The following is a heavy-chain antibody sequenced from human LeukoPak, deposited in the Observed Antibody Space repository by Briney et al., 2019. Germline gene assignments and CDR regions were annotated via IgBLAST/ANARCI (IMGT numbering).Heavy chain of an antibody. CDR1: GYTFTGYY. D-gene: IGHD2-15*01. CDR2: INPNSGGT. J-gene: IGHJ5*02. CDR3: ARGDLVAATHWHP. V-gene: IGHV1-2*02. Sequence: AASVKVSCKASGYTFTGYYMHWVRQAPGQGLEWMGWINPNSGGTNYAQKFQGRVTMTRDTSISTAYMELSRLRSDDTAVYYCARGDLVAATHWHPWGQGTLVTVSS.